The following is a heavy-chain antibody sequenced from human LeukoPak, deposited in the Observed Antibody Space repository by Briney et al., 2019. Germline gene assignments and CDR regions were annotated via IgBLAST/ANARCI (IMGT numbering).Heavy chain of an antibody. CDR2: ISPSGGST. V-gene: IGHV3-23*01. CDR3: AKGGAMTTGFV. D-gene: IGHD4-17*01. CDR1: GFTFSNYD. Sequence: GGSLRLSCAASGFTFSNYDMIWVRQAPGKGLEWVSAISPSGGSTYYADSVKGRFTISTDNSNNTLYLQMNSLRADDTAVYYCAKGGAMTTGFVWGQGSLVTVSS. J-gene: IGHJ4*02.